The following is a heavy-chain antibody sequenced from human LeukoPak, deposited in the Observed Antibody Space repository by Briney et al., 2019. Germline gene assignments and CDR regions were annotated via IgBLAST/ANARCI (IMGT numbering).Heavy chain of an antibody. Sequence: PSETLSLTCNVSGFSISSGYYWGWIRQAPGKGLEWIGYIYYSGSTNYNPSLKSRVTISVDTSKNQFSLKLSSVTAADTAVYSCARLLPNHGPNDYWGQGTLVTVSS. CDR2: IYYSGST. D-gene: IGHD1-14*01. CDR3: ARLLPNHGPNDY. J-gene: IGHJ4*02. CDR1: GFSISSGYY. V-gene: IGHV4-38-2*02.